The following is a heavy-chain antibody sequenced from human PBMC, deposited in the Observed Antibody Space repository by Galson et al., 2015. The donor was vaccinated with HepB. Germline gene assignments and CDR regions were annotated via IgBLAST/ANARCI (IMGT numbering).Heavy chain of an antibody. J-gene: IGHJ4*02. V-gene: IGHV5-51*03. D-gene: IGHD6-13*01. CDR1: GYSFTSYW. Sequence: SGAEVKKPGESLKISCKGSGYSFTSYWIGWVRQMPGKGLEWMVIIYPGDSDTRCSPSFQGQVTISADKSISTAYLQWSSLKASDTAMYYCASIAAADTGGVDYWGQGTLVTVSS. CDR2: IYPGDSDT. CDR3: ASIAAADTGGVDY.